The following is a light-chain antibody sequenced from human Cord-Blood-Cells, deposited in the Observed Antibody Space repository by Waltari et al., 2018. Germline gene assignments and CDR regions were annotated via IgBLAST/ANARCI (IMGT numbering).Light chain of an antibody. V-gene: IGLV2-14*01. CDR1: SSDVGGYNY. CDR3: SSYTSSSTWV. J-gene: IGLJ3*02. Sequence: QSALTQPASVSGSTGQSLTISCTGTSSDVGGYNYVPWYQQHPGKAPKLMIYDVSNRPSGVSNRFSVSKSGNTASLTISGLQAEDEADYYCSSYTSSSTWVFGGGTKLTVL. CDR2: DVS.